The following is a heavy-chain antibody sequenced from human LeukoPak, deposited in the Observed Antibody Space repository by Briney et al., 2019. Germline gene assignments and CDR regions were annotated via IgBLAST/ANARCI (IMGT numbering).Heavy chain of an antibody. D-gene: IGHD4-11*01. CDR2: ISYDGSNK. CDR1: GFTFSSYA. Sequence: GRSLRLSCAASGFTFSSYAMHWVRQAPGKGLEWVAVISYDGSNKYYADSVKGRFTISRDNSKNTLYLQMNSLRAEDTAVYYCARESTVTYVDYWGQGTLVTVSS. CDR3: ARESTVTYVDY. J-gene: IGHJ4*02. V-gene: IGHV3-30-3*01.